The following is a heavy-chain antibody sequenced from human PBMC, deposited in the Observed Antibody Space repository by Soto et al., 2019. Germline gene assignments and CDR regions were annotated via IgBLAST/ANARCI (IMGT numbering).Heavy chain of an antibody. V-gene: IGHV3-74*01. CDR2: INIDGSTT. D-gene: IGHD3-10*01. J-gene: IGHJ4*02. Sequence: EVQLVESGGGLVQPGGSLRLSCAASGFTFSSYWMHWVRQAPGKGLVWVSHINIDGSTTNYAGDVKGRFTSSRDNAKNTLYLQMNSLRDEDTAVYYCARGGRGSDYWGQGTLVTVSS. CDR3: ARGGRGSDY. CDR1: GFTFSSYW.